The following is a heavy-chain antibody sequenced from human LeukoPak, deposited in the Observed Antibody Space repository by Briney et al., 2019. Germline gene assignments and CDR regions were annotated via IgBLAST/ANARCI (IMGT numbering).Heavy chain of an antibody. D-gene: IGHD3-22*01. CDR3: ATLRDYYDSSGFDY. Sequence: SVKVSCKASGFTFPRSAVQWVRQARGQRLEWIGWIVVGSGNTNYAQKSQGRVTMTRNTSISTAYMELSSLRSEDTAVYYCATLRDYYDSSGFDYWGQGTLVTVSS. CDR1: GFTFPRSA. CDR2: IVVGSGNT. J-gene: IGHJ4*02. V-gene: IGHV1-58*01.